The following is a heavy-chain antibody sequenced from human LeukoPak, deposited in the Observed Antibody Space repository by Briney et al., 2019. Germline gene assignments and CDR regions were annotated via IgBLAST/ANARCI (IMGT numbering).Heavy chain of an antibody. CDR1: GFTFSSYW. V-gene: IGHV3-74*01. CDR3: ARGRPHGNDY. D-gene: IGHD4-23*01. Sequence: GGSLRLSCAASGFTFSSYWMNWVRQAPGKGLVWVSRIASDGSCTTYADSVKSRFSISRDNAKNTLYLQMNSLRVEDTAVYYCARGRPHGNDYWGQGTLVTVSS. J-gene: IGHJ4*02. CDR2: IASDGSCT.